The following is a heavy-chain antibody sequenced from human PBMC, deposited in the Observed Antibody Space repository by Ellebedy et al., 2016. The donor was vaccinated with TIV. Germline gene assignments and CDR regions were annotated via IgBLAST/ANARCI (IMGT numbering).Heavy chain of an antibody. J-gene: IGHJ5*02. CDR2: IIPILDTK. CDR1: GGTFGTSA. V-gene: IGHV1-69*11. D-gene: IGHD6-19*01. Sequence: SVKVSCXASGGTFGTSAVSWVRQPPGQGREWLGRIIPILDTKTYAQKFQGRVSITADSSTNTAYMELSSLDSEDTAIYYCAREQWHLWESWGQGSLVIVSS. CDR3: AREQWHLWES.